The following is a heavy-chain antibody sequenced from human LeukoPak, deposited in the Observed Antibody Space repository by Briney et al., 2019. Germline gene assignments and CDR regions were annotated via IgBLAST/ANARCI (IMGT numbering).Heavy chain of an antibody. CDR1: GGSISSYY. CDR3: AKSRTGDGLDY. V-gene: IGHV4-59*01. Sequence: SETLSLTCTVSGGSISSYYWSWIRQPPGKGLEWIGYIYYSGSTNYNPSLKSRVTVSVDTSKNQFSLKLSSVTAADTAVYYCAKSRTGDGLDYWGQGTLVTVSS. J-gene: IGHJ4*02. D-gene: IGHD7-27*01. CDR2: IYYSGST.